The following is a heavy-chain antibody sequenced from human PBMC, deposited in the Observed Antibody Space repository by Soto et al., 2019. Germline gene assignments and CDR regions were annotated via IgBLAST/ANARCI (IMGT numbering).Heavy chain of an antibody. Sequence: PGGSLRLSCAASGFTFSSYAMHWVRQAPGKGLEWVSFICFSSCTLYYADSVKGRFIISRDYAKNSLYLHMNSLRDEDTAVYYCARPEYSSSSYGMDVWGQGTTVTV. V-gene: IGHV3-48*02. D-gene: IGHD6-6*01. J-gene: IGHJ6*02. CDR1: GFTFSSYA. CDR3: ARPEYSSSSYGMDV. CDR2: ICFSSCTL.